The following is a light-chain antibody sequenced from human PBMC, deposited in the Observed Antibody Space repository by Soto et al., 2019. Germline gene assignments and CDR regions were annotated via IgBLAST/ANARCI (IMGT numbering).Light chain of an antibody. J-gene: IGLJ1*01. CDR2: DVA. CDR1: SSDVGAYNY. Sequence: QSALTQPASVSGSPGQSIIISCTGTSSDVGAYNYVSWYQQYPGKAPKLMIYDVANRPSGVSDRFSGSKSGSTASLTISGLQAEDEAHYYCSSYTSSSTPDVFGTGTKLTVL. V-gene: IGLV2-14*01. CDR3: SSYTSSSTPDV.